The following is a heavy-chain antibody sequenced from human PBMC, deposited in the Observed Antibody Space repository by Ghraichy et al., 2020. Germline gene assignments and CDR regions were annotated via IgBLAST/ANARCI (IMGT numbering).Heavy chain of an antibody. V-gene: IGHV1-2*04. Sequence: ASVKVSCKASGYTFTGYYMHWVRQAPGQGLEWMGWINPNSGGTNYAQKFQGWVTMTRDTSISTAYMELSRLRSDDTAVYYCARGGLRYFDWPANFDYWGQGTLVTVSS. CDR2: INPNSGGT. J-gene: IGHJ4*02. D-gene: IGHD3-9*01. CDR3: ARGGLRYFDWPANFDY. CDR1: GYTFTGYY.